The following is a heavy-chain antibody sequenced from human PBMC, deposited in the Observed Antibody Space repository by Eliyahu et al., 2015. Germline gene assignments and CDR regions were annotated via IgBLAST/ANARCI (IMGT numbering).Heavy chain of an antibody. Sequence: QVQLQESGPGLVKPSETLSLTCTVSGGSISSYYWSWIRQPPGKGLEWIGYIYYSGSTNYNPSLKSRVTISVDTSKNQFSLKLSSVTAADTAVYYCAREMAINNWFDPWGQGTLVTVSS. J-gene: IGHJ5*02. D-gene: IGHD5-24*01. CDR1: GGSISSYY. CDR3: AREMAINNWFDP. CDR2: IYYSGST. V-gene: IGHV4-59*01.